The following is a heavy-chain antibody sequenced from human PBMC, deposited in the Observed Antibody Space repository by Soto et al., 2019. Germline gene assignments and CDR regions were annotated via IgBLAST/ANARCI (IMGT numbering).Heavy chain of an antibody. V-gene: IGHV4-59*01. D-gene: IGHD5-18*01. Sequence: QVQLQESGPGLVKPSETLSLTCTVSGGSISSYYWSWIRQPPGKGLEWIGYIYYSGSTNYNPSLKSRVTISVDTSKNQFSLKLSSVPAAETAVYYCARGRIQLCYPLDYWGQGTLVTVSS. J-gene: IGHJ4*02. CDR2: IYYSGST. CDR1: GGSISSYY. CDR3: ARGRIQLCYPLDY.